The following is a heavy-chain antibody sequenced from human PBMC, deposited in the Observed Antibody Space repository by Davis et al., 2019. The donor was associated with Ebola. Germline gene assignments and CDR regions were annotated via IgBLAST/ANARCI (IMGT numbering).Heavy chain of an antibody. CDR2: ISSSSSTI. V-gene: IGHV3-48*02. D-gene: IGHD3-3*01. J-gene: IGHJ4*02. CDR3: ARGGYD. CDR1: GGSFSSYY. Sequence: GGSLRLSCAVYGGSFSSYYWSWVRQAPGKGLEWVSYISSSSSTIYYADSVKGRFTISRDNAKNSLYLQMNSLRDEDTAVYYCARGGYDWGQGTLVTVSS.